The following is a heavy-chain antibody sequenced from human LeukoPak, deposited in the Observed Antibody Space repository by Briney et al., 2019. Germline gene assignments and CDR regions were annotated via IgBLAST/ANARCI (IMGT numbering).Heavy chain of an antibody. D-gene: IGHD3-3*01. CDR1: GDSISSGDYY. Sequence: SETLSLTCTVSGDSISSGDYYWSWIRQPPGKGLEWIGYTYYSGSTYYNPSLTSRVTISVDTSKNQFSLKLSSVTAADTAVYYCARGPYYDFWSPKDAFDIWGQGTMVTVSS. CDR3: ARGPYYDFWSPKDAFDI. V-gene: IGHV4-30-4*01. J-gene: IGHJ3*02. CDR2: TYYSGST.